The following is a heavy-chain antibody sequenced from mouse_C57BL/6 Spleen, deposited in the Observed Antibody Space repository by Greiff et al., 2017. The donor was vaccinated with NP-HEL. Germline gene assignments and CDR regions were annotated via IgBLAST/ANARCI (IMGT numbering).Heavy chain of an antibody. V-gene: IGHV1-69*01. CDR1: GYTFTSYW. J-gene: IGHJ2*01. CDR3: ARWVTGTVDY. D-gene: IGHD4-1*01. Sequence: QVQLKQPGAELVMPGASVKLSCKASGYTFTSYWMHWVKQRPGQGLEWIGEIDPSDSYTNYNQKFKGKSTLTVDKSSSTAYMQLSSLTSEDSAVYYCARWVTGTVDYWGQGTTLTVSS. CDR2: IDPSDSYT.